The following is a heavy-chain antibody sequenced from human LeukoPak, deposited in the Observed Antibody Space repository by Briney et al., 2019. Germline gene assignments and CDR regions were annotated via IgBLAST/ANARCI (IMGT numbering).Heavy chain of an antibody. CDR1: GGSISSYY. V-gene: IGHV4-59*01. J-gene: IGHJ3*02. CDR3: ALAGGPDDAFDI. CDR2: IYYSGST. Sequence: SETLSLTCTVSGGSISSYYWSWIRQPPGKGLEWIGYIYYSGSTNYNPSLKSRVTISVDTSKNQFSLKLSSVTAADTAVYYCALAGGPDDAFDIWGQGTMVTVSS. D-gene: IGHD1-14*01.